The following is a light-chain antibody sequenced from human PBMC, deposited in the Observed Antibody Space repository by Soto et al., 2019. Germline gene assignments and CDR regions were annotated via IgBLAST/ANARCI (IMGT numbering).Light chain of an antibody. CDR1: QTISNTY. Sequence: EIVLTQSPGTLSLSPGEGATLSCRASQTISNTYLAWYQQKPGQAPRLLLYGASSRATGIPDRFSGSGSGTDFTLIISGLEPEDFAVYYCQSYGRTVFTFGPGTKVDIK. J-gene: IGKJ3*01. V-gene: IGKV3-20*01. CDR2: GAS. CDR3: QSYGRTVFT.